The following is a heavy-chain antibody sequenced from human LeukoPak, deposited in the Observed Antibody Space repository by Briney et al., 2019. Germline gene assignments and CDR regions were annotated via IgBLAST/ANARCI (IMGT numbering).Heavy chain of an antibody. V-gene: IGHV1-69*04. CDR3: ARDGSTFAGAFDI. CDR2: IIPILGIA. Sequence: SVKVSCKASGGTFSSYAISWVRQAPGQGLEWMGRIIPILGIANYAQKFQGRVTITADKSTSTAYMELSSLRSEDTAVYYCARDGSTFAGAFDIWGQGTMVTVSS. J-gene: IGHJ3*02. CDR1: GGTFSSYA.